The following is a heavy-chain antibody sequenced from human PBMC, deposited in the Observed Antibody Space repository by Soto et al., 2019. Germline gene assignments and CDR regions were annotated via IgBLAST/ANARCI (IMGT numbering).Heavy chain of an antibody. Sequence: SVKVSCKASGGTFSSYAISGVRQAPGQGLEWMGGIIPIFGTANYAQKFQGRVTITADESTSTAYMGLSSLRSEDTAVYYCARDRPKLLWFGESSMWGMDVWGQGTTVTVSS. V-gene: IGHV1-69*13. CDR3: ARDRPKLLWFGESSMWGMDV. CDR2: IIPIFGTA. J-gene: IGHJ6*02. D-gene: IGHD3-10*01. CDR1: GGTFSSYA.